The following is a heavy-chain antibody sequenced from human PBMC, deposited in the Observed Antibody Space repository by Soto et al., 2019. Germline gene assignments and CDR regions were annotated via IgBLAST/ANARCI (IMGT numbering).Heavy chain of an antibody. CDR2: IQEHGNDK. CDR3: ARDLGYYDSSGYFDY. D-gene: IGHD3-22*01. J-gene: IGHJ4*02. CDR1: GFSFSNYW. Sequence: GGSLRLSCAASGFSFSNYWMNWVRKAPGKGLEWVANIQEHGNDKNYVDSVKGRFTISRDNAENSLFLQMNSLGTEDTAVYYCARDLGYYDSSGYFDYWGQGTLVTVSS. V-gene: IGHV3-7*03.